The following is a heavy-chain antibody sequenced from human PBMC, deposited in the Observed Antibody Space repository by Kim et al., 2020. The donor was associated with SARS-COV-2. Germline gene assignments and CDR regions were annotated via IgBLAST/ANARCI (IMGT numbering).Heavy chain of an antibody. D-gene: IGHD6-19*01. Sequence: SETLSLTCTVSGGSMNNFYWSWIRQPPGKGLEWIGYIHSSGNTNYNPSLKGRVTMSVDTSKNQFSLKLTSVGAADTAVYYCARGGWYVGYGGQGTLVTVS. V-gene: IGHV4-59*01. CDR1: GGSMNNFY. J-gene: IGHJ4*02. CDR3: ARGGWYVGY. CDR2: IHSSGNT.